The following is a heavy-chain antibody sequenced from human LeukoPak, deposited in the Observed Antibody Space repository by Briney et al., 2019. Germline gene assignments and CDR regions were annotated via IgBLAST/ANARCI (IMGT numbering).Heavy chain of an antibody. V-gene: IGHV4-4*02. CDR2: IYHSGST. Sequence: PGGYLRLSCAASGFTFSSYAMSWVRQPPGKGLEWIGEIYHSGSTNYNPSLKSRVTISVDKSKNQFSLKLSSVTAADTAVYYCARDRDARGDPGLWGQGTLVTVSS. CDR1: GFTFSSYAM. D-gene: IGHD4-17*01. CDR3: ARDRDARGDPGL. J-gene: IGHJ4*02.